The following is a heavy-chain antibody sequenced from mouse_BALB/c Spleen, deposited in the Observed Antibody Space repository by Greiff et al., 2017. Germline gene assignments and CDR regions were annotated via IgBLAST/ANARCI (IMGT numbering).Heavy chain of an antibody. J-gene: IGHJ4*01. D-gene: IGHD4-1*01. Sequence: VKLMESGAELVKPGASVKLSCKASGYTFTSYYMYWVKQRPGQGLEWIGEINPSNGGTNFNEKFKSKATLTVDKSSSTAYMQLSSLTSEDSAVYYCTRVGRRDAMDYWGQGTSVTVSS. CDR2: INPSNGGT. V-gene: IGHV1S81*02. CDR1: GYTFTSYY. CDR3: TRVGRRDAMDY.